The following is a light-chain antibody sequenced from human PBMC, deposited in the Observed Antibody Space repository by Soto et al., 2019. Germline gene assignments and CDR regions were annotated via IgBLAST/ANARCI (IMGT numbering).Light chain of an antibody. CDR2: DVS. V-gene: IGLV2-14*01. J-gene: IGLJ1*01. Sequence: QSVLTQPASVSGSPGQSTTISCTGTSSDIGGYNYVSWYQQLPGEAPKLIIYDVSDRPSGVSTRFSGSKSGNTASLTISGLQAADEGDYYCSSFTSRHTHVFGTGTKLTVL. CDR1: SSDIGGYNY. CDR3: SSFTSRHTHV.